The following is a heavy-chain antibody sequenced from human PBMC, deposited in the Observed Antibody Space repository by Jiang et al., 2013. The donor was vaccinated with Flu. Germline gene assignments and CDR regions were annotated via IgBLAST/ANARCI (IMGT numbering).Heavy chain of an antibody. D-gene: IGHD5-12*01. CDR1: GYSFTSYW. CDR3: ARQQGAEGDYDLYWFDP. CDR2: IYPGDSDT. J-gene: IGHJ5*02. Sequence: VQLVESGAEVKKPGESLKISCKGSGYSFTSYWIGWVRQMPGKGLEWMGIIYPGDSDTRYSPSFQGQVTISADKSISTAYLQWSSLKASDTAMYYCARQQGAEGDYDLYWFDPGAREPWSPSPQ. V-gene: IGHV5-51*01.